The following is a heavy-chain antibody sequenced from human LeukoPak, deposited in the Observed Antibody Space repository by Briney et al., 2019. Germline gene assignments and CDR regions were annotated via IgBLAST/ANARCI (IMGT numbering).Heavy chain of an antibody. J-gene: IGHJ5*02. CDR1: GGSISSYY. CDR3: ARGTAVAGT. D-gene: IGHD6-19*01. V-gene: IGHV4-59*01. CDR2: IYYSGST. Sequence: PSETLSLTCTVSGGSISSYYWSWIRQPPGKGLEWIGYIYYSGSTNYNPSLKSRVTISVDTPKNQFSLRLSSVTAADTAVYYCARGTAVAGTWGQGTLVTVSS.